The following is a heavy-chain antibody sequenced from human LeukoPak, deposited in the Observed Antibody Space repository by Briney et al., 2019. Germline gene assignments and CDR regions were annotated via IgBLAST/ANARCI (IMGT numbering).Heavy chain of an antibody. Sequence: GGSLRLSCAASGFTFSDYYMSLIRQAPGKGLEWVSYIRSSGSTIYYADSVKGRFTISRDNAKNPLYLQMNSLRAEDTAVYYCARDAIVVVPGHDYWGQGTLVTVSS. CDR3: ARDAIVVVPGHDY. CDR1: GFTFSDYY. V-gene: IGHV3-11*01. D-gene: IGHD2-2*01. CDR2: IRSSGSTI. J-gene: IGHJ4*02.